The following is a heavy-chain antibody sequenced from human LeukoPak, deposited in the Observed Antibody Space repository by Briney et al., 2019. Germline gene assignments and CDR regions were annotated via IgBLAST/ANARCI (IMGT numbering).Heavy chain of an antibody. Sequence: PGGSLRLSCAASGFTFDDYAMHWVRQAPGKGLEWVSGISWNSGSRGYADSVKGRFTISRDNAKNSLYLQINSLRAEDTALYYCAKLIGGSYYYYYMDVWGKGTTVTVSS. CDR2: ISWNSGSR. CDR1: GFTFDDYA. J-gene: IGHJ6*03. D-gene: IGHD3-16*01. V-gene: IGHV3-9*01. CDR3: AKLIGGSYYYYYMDV.